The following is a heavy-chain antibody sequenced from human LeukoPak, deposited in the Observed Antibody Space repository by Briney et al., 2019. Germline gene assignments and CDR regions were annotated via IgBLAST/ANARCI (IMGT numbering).Heavy chain of an antibody. CDR1: GFTFTSYA. J-gene: IGHJ4*02. Sequence: PGGSLRLSCAASGFTFTSYAMNWVRQAPGKGLEWVSTISASGGNTYSADSLKGRFTISRDNSKNTLYLQMSSLRAEDTAVYYCAKRSNSFLLDYWGQGTLVTVSS. D-gene: IGHD2/OR15-2a*01. CDR2: ISASGGNT. V-gene: IGHV3-23*01. CDR3: AKRSNSFLLDY.